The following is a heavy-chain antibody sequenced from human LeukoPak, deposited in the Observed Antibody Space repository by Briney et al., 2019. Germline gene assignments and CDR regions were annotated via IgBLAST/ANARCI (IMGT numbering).Heavy chain of an antibody. D-gene: IGHD5-18*01. CDR3: ARPGYSYYGMDV. Sequence: ASVKVSCKASGYTFTSYDINWVRQATGQGLEWMGWMNPNSGNTGYAQKFQGRVTMTRNTSISTAYMELSSLRSEDTAVYYCARPGYSYYGMDVWGQGTTVTVSS. J-gene: IGHJ6*02. CDR2: MNPNSGNT. CDR1: GYTFTSYD. V-gene: IGHV1-8*01.